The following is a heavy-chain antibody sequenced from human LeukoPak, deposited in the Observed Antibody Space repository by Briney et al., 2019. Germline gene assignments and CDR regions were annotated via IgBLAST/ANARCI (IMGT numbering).Heavy chain of an antibody. J-gene: IGHJ4*02. D-gene: IGHD2-2*01. CDR3: ARVVSGYCSSTSCYANARFDY. CDR2: IYYSGST. CDR1: GGSISSGGYS. V-gene: IGHV4-30-4*07. Sequence: SETLSLTCAVSGGSISSGGYSWSWIRQPPGKGLEWIGYIYYSGSTYYNPSLKSRVTISVDTSKNQFSLKLSSVTAADTAVYYCARVVSGYCSSTSCYANARFDYWGQGTLVTVSS.